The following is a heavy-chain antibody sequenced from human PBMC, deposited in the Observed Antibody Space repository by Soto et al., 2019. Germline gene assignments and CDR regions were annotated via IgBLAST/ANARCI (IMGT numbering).Heavy chain of an antibody. J-gene: IGHJ5*02. CDR1: GFTFSGSA. Sequence: EVQLVESGGGLVQPGGSLKLSCAASGFTFSGSAMHWVRQASGKGLEWVGRIRSKANIYATAYAASVKGRFTNSRDDSKNTAYLQMNSLKTEDTAVYYWTRGDYKQTNWFDPWGQGTLVTVSS. CDR3: TRGDYKQTNWFDP. D-gene: IGHD4-4*01. CDR2: IRSKANIYAT. V-gene: IGHV3-73*02.